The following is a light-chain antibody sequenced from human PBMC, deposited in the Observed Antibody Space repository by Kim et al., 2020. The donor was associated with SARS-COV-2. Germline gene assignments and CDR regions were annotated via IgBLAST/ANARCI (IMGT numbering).Light chain of an antibody. V-gene: IGLV7-43*01. CDR2: STD. CDR3: LLYSGHAVI. J-gene: IGLJ2*01. CDR1: TGAVTSGHH. Sequence: QAVVTQESSVTVSPGETVTLTCASNTGAVTSGHHPNWFQQKPGQTPTSLIYSTDKKHPSTPARFSGSLLGGKAALTLSDVQPEDEADYYCLLYSGHAVIFGGGTQLTVL.